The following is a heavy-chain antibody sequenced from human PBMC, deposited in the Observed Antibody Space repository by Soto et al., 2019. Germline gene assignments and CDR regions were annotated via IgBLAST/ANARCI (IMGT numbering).Heavy chain of an antibody. J-gene: IGHJ6*02. CDR3: AKCGVRIAVPMDV. Sequence: GGSLRLSCAASGFTFDDYGMSWVRQAPGKGLEWVSGISCSGGSTGYADSVKGRFTISRDNSKNTLYLQMNSLRAEDTAVYYCAKCGVRIAVPMDVWGQGTTVTVSS. CDR2: ISCSGGST. CDR1: GFTFDDYG. D-gene: IGHD6-6*01. V-gene: IGHV3-20*04.